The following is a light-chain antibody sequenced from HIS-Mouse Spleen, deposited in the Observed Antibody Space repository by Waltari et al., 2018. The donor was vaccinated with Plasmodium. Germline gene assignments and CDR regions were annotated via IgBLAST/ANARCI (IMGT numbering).Light chain of an antibody. J-gene: IGKJ4*01. CDR1: QGISSY. CDR2: AAS. CDR3: QQYYSYPLT. V-gene: IGKV1-8*01. Sequence: AIRMTQSTSSFSASTGDRVTITCRGSQGISSYLAWYQQKPGKAPKLLIYAASTLQSGVPSRFSGSGSGTDFTLTISCLQSEDFATYYCQQYYSYPLTFGGGTKVEIK.